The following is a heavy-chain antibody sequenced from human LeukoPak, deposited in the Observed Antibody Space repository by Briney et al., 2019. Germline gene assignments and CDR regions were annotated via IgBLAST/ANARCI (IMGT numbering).Heavy chain of an antibody. J-gene: IGHJ4*02. CDR3: ARDSTYYYDSSGYPPDY. Sequence: GGSLRLSCAASGFTFSSYSMNWVRQAPGKGLEWVSSISSSSSYIYYADSVKGRFTISRDNAKNSLHLQMNSLRAEDTAVYYCARDSTYYYDSSGYPPDYWGQGTLVTVSS. V-gene: IGHV3-21*01. D-gene: IGHD3-22*01. CDR1: GFTFSSYS. CDR2: ISSSSSYI.